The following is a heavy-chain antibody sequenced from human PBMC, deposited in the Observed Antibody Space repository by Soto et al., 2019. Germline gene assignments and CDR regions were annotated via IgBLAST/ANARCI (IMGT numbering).Heavy chain of an antibody. CDR3: AREGGFDWFYP. Sequence: GGSLRLSCGGSGFIFRDYEMNWVRQVPGKGLEWISYISISGTIIHYADSVKGRFTISRDNAKNSVYLQMNSLRVEDTAIYYRAREGGFDWFYPWGQGTLVTVSS. CDR2: ISISGTII. J-gene: IGHJ5*02. CDR1: GFIFRDYE. V-gene: IGHV3-48*03.